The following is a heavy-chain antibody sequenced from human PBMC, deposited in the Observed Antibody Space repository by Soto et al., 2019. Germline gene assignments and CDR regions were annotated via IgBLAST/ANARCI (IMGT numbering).Heavy chain of an antibody. CDR3: ARDRFNTGYYGMDV. V-gene: IGHV4-30-2*01. CDR2: IYHSGST. Sequence: SETLSLTCAVSGGSISSGGYSWSWIRQPPGKGLEWIGYIYHSGSTYYNPSLKSRVTISVDRSKNQFSLKLSSVTAADTAVYYCARDRFNTGYYGMDVWGQGTTVTV. J-gene: IGHJ6*02. CDR1: GGSISSGGYS. D-gene: IGHD7-27*01.